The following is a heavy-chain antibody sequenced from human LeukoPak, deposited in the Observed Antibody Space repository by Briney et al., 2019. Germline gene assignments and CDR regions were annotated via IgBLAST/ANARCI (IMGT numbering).Heavy chain of an antibody. Sequence: ASVKVSCKASGYTFTSYGISWVRQAPGQGLEWMGWISAYNGNTNYAQKLQGRVTMTTDTSTSTAYMELRSLRSDDTAVYYCARYWGGIVVVPAAILVARPFDYWGQGTLVTVSS. J-gene: IGHJ4*02. CDR3: ARYWGGIVVVPAAILVARPFDY. V-gene: IGHV1-18*01. CDR1: GYTFTSYG. CDR2: ISAYNGNT. D-gene: IGHD2-2*01.